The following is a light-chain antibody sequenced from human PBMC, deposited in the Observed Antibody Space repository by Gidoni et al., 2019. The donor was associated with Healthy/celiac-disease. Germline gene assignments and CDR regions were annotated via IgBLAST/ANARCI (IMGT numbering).Light chain of an antibody. V-gene: IGKV3-20*01. J-gene: IGKJ1*01. CDR3: QQYGSSFWT. Sequence: EIVLTQSPGTLSLSPGERATLSCRASQRVSSSYLAWYQQKPGQAPRLLIYGASSRATGLPDRFSGSGSGTDFTLTISRLEPEDFAVYYCQQYGSSFWTFGQGTKVEIK. CDR2: GAS. CDR1: QRVSSSY.